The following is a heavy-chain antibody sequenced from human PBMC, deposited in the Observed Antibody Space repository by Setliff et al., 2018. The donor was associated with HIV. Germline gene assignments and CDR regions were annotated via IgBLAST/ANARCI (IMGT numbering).Heavy chain of an antibody. CDR2: IYYSGST. J-gene: IGHJ4*02. D-gene: IGHD6-19*01. Sequence: PSETLSLTCTVSGGSISNNNYYWGWIRQPPGKGLEWIGSIYYSGSTYYSPSLRSRVTISVDRSKNQFSLRLSSVTAADTAVYYCARGYSSGCTGYFDYWGQGTLVTVSS. CDR1: GGSISNNNYY. CDR3: ARGYSSGCTGYFDY. V-gene: IGHV4-39*07.